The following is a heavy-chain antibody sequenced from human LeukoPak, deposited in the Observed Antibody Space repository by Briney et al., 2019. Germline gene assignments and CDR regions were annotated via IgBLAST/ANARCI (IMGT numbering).Heavy chain of an antibody. Sequence: PGGSLRLSCAASGFSFSSYAMSWVRQAPGKGLEWVSGISGSVGITYYADSVKGRFTISRDNSKNTLYLQMNSLRAEDMAVYYCAKVMSRTNKYDYYMDVWGKGTTVTVSS. V-gene: IGHV3-23*01. CDR3: AKVMSRTNKYDYYMDV. D-gene: IGHD1/OR15-1a*01. CDR2: ISGSVGIT. J-gene: IGHJ6*03. CDR1: GFSFSSYA.